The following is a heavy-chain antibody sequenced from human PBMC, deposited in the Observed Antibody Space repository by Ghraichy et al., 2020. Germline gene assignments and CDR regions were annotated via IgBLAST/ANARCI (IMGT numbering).Heavy chain of an antibody. V-gene: IGHV4-4*07. CDR1: GGSISSYQ. D-gene: IGHD3-22*01. CDR2: IYISGTT. J-gene: IGHJ4*02. Sequence: SETLSLTCTVSGGSISSYQWSWIRQAAGKRMEWIGHIYISGTTNYNPSLKSRVTMSVDRSKNQISLRLYSVTAADTAVYYCASGNYFDSSGPFDYWGQGTLLTVSS. CDR3: ASGNYFDSSGPFDY.